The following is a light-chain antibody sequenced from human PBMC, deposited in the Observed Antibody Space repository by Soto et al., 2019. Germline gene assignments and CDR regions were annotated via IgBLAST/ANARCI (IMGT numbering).Light chain of an antibody. CDR1: QSVSNK. V-gene: IGKV3-15*01. CDR3: QHYNTWPWA. CDR2: GAS. Sequence: EIVMTQSPATLSVSPGDRATLSCRASQSVSNKIAWYHLTSSQARRLRIYGASTRAIGIPVRFSGSGSGTDFTLTISSLQSEDFAVYFCQHYNTWPWAFGQGTTVEIK. J-gene: IGKJ1*01.